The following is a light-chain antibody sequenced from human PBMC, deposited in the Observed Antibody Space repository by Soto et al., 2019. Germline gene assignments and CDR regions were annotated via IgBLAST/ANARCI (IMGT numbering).Light chain of an antibody. Sequence: QSALTQPASVSGSPGQSITISCTGTSSDVGGYNYVSWYQQHPGKAPKLMIYEVSNRPSGVSNRFSGSKSGNTASLTISGLQVEDEADYFCGSFTTSRIWVFGGGTKLTVL. CDR3: GSFTTSRIWV. J-gene: IGLJ3*02. V-gene: IGLV2-14*01. CDR2: EVS. CDR1: SSDVGGYNY.